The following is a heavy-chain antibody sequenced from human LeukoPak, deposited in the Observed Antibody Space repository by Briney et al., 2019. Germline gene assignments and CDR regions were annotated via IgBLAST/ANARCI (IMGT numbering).Heavy chain of an antibody. CDR2: ISGSGGST. D-gene: IGHD3-22*01. J-gene: IGHJ4*02. CDR1: GFTFSSYA. Sequence: GGSLRLSCAASGFTFSSYAMSWVRQAPGKGLEWVSAISGSGGSTYYADSVKGRFTISRDNSKNTLYLQMNSLRAEDTAVYYCAKTSDYYDSSGYYSRSFDYWGQGTLVTVSS. CDR3: AKTSDYYDSSGYYSRSFDY. V-gene: IGHV3-23*01.